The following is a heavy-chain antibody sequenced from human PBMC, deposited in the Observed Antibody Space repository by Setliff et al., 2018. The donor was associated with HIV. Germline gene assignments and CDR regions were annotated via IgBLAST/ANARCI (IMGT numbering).Heavy chain of an antibody. J-gene: IGHJ6*03. D-gene: IGHD3-22*01. CDR3: ARKSYYYDSGGYHNYMDV. V-gene: IGHV4-4*02. Sequence: TLSLTCAVSSGSISSSNWWSWVRQPPGKELEWIGAIYHSGSTNYNPSLKSRVTISLDRFKNQFSLKLTSVTAADTAVYYCARKSYYYDSGGYHNYMDVWGKGTTVTVSS. CDR2: IYHSGST. CDR1: SGSISSSNW.